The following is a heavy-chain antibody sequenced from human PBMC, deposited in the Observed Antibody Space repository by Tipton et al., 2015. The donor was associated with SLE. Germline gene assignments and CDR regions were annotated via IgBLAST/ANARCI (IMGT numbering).Heavy chain of an antibody. CDR1: GGSFRDYY. CDR2: INHSGST. CDR3: AREKLRYHFDY. V-gene: IGHV4-34*01. J-gene: IGHJ4*02. Sequence: TLSLTCAVSGGSFRDYYWSWIRQPPGKGLEWIGEINHSGSTNYNPSLKSRLTISMDTSKRHFSLRLTSVTAADTAVYYCAREKLRYHFDYWGQGTLVTVSS. D-gene: IGHD1-14*01.